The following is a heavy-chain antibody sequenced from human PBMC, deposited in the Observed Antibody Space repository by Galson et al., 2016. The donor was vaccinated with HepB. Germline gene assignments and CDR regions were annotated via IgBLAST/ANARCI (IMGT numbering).Heavy chain of an antibody. D-gene: IGHD2-21*01. CDR3: AKMWPRLGFDY. V-gene: IGHV3-7*01. CDR2: IKEDGSEK. J-gene: IGHJ4*02. Sequence: SLRLSCAASGFSFSNSWMGWVRQAPGKGLEWVANIKEDGSEKYYVESVKGRFTVSRDNAKKSLYLQLNSLRVEDTAVYYCAKMWPRLGFDYWGQGTLVTVSS. CDR1: GFSFSNSW.